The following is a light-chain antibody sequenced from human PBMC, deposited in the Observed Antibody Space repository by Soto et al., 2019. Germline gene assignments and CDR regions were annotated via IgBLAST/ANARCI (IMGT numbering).Light chain of an antibody. V-gene: IGKV3-11*01. J-gene: IGKJ5*01. CDR2: DAS. Sequence: EIVLTQSPGTLSLSPGERATLSCRASEGISRFLAWYQHKPGQSPRLLIYDASNRATGIPARFSGSGSGTDFTLTISSLEPEDFAVYYCQQRGNWPLTFGQGTRLEI. CDR1: EGISRF. CDR3: QQRGNWPLT.